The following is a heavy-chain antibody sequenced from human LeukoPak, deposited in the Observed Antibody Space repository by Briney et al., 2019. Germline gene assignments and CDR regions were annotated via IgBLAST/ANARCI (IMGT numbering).Heavy chain of an antibody. CDR2: ISGNGGTT. Sequence: SGGSLRLSCAASGFTFSSYGMSWVRQAPGKGLEWVSAISGNGGTTYYADSVRGRFTISKDNSKNTLYLQMNSLRAEDTAVYYCAKIFAVAGNFDYWGQGTLVTVSS. V-gene: IGHV3-23*01. D-gene: IGHD6-19*01. CDR3: AKIFAVAGNFDY. CDR1: GFTFSSYG. J-gene: IGHJ4*02.